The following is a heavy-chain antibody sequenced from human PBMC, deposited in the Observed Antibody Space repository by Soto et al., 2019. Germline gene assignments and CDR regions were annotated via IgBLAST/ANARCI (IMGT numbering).Heavy chain of an antibody. J-gene: IGHJ3*02. CDR3: AKTRIFGVVPSPAAFDI. Sequence: PGESLKISCKGSGYSFTSYWIGWVRQMPGKGLEWMGIIYPGDSDTRYSPSFQGQVTISADKSISTAYLQWSSLKASDTAMYYCAKTRIFGVVPSPAAFDIWGQGTMLTLSS. CDR1: GYSFTSYW. D-gene: IGHD3-3*01. V-gene: IGHV5-51*01. CDR2: IYPGDSDT.